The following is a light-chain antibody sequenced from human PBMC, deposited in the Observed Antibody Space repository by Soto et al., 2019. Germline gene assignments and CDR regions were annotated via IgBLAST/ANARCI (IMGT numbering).Light chain of an antibody. Sequence: QSVLTQPASVSGSPGQSITIPGTGTSMAVGNYNYVSWYQHHPGKAPKLMIYEVSYRPSGVSVRFSGSKSGNTASLTISGLQAEDEANYYCSSYTTSRTWVFGGGTKLTVL. V-gene: IGLV2-14*01. CDR1: SMAVGNYNY. J-gene: IGLJ3*02. CDR2: EVS. CDR3: SSYTTSRTWV.